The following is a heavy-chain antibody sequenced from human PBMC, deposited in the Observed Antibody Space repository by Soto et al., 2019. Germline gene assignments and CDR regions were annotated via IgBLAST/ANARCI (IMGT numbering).Heavy chain of an antibody. CDR2: ISGSGGST. CDR3: AKYVLMVYAPFDY. D-gene: IGHD2-8*01. CDR1: GFTFSSYA. J-gene: IGHJ4*02. Sequence: GGSLRLSCAASGFTFSSYAMSWVRQAPGKGLEWVSAISGSGGSTYCADSVKGRFTIPRDNSKNTLYLQMNSLRAEDTAVYYCAKYVLMVYAPFDYWGQGTLVTVSS. V-gene: IGHV3-23*01.